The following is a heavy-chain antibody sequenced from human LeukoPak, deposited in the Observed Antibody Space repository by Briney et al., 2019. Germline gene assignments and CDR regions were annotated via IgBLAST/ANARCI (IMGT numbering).Heavy chain of an antibody. J-gene: IGHJ5*02. CDR2: IYPGDSDT. V-gene: IGHV5-51*01. CDR3: ARVVRGVTGHNWFDP. Sequence: GESLKISCKGSGYSFTSYWIGWVRQMPGKGLEWMGIIYPGDSDTRYSPSFQGQVTISADKSISTAYLQWSSLKASDTAMYYCARVVRGVTGHNWFDPWGRGILVTVSS. CDR1: GYSFTSYW. D-gene: IGHD3-10*01.